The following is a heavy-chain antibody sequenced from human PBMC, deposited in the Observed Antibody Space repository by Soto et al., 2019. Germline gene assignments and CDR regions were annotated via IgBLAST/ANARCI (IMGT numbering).Heavy chain of an antibody. CDR1: GFTFSNYA. J-gene: IGHJ4*02. CDR2: ITSSGGTT. V-gene: IGHV3-23*01. CDR3: AKSPGTVAGTSGYFDY. D-gene: IGHD6-19*01. Sequence: CLRLSCASSGFTFSNYAMRWVRQAPGKGLEWVSTITSSGGTTYYADSVKGRFTISRDNSKNTLYVQMNSLRAEDTAVYYCAKSPGTVAGTSGYFDYWGLGTLVTVSS.